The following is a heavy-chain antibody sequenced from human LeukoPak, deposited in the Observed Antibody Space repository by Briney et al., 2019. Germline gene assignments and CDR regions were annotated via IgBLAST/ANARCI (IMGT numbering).Heavy chain of an antibody. CDR3: ARGHVTMIRGVISVYMDV. V-gene: IGHV1-8*01. CDR1: GYTFTSYD. D-gene: IGHD3-10*01. Sequence: ASVKVSCKASGYTFTSYDINWVRQATGQGLEWMGWMNPNSGNTGYAQRFQGRVTMTRNTSIGTAYMELSSLRSEDTAVYYCARGHVTMIRGVISVYMDVWGKGTTVTISS. CDR2: MNPNSGNT. J-gene: IGHJ6*03.